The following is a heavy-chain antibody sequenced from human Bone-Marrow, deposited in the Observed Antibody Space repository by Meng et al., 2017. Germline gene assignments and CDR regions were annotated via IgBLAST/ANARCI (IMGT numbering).Heavy chain of an antibody. CDR2: IIPIFGTA. Sequence: SVKVSCKASGGTFSSYAISWVRQAPGQGLEWMGGIIPIFGTANYAQKFQGRVTITTDESTSTAYMELSSLRSEDTAVYYCARDLVSSGSYYADAFDIWGQGTMVTVSS. J-gene: IGHJ3*02. D-gene: IGHD1-26*01. CDR1: GGTFSSYA. V-gene: IGHV1-69*05. CDR3: ARDLVSSGSYYADAFDI.